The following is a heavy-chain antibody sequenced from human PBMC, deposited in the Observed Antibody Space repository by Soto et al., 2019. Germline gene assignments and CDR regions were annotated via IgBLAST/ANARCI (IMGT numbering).Heavy chain of an antibody. D-gene: IGHD2-2*01. CDR1: GGTFSNYA. Sequence: QVQLVQSGAEVRKPGSSVTVSCKASGGTFSNYAISWVRQAPGQGLEWMGGIIPIVGTGSYAQKFQGKVTITADEPTTTAYMELSSLRFEDTAVYYCARVVILVPTASTHYYYHMDVWGPGTTVTVSS. J-gene: IGHJ6*02. CDR2: IIPIVGTG. CDR3: ARVVILVPTASTHYYYHMDV. V-gene: IGHV1-69*01.